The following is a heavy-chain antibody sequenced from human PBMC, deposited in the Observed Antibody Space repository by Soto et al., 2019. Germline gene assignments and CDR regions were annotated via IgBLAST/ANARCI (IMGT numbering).Heavy chain of an antibody. D-gene: IGHD6-13*01. CDR2: IYHSGRT. CDR1: GGSISSSNW. Sequence: QVQLQESGPGLVKPSGTLSLTCAVSGGSISSSNWCSWVRPPPVKCLEWSGEIYHSGRTNYNPSLKSRVTISVDKSKNQFSLKLSSVTAADTAVYYCARGVCLLDPENSSSWLYFDYWGQGTLVTVSS. V-gene: IGHV4-4*02. J-gene: IGHJ4*02. CDR3: ARGVCLLDPENSSSWLYFDY.